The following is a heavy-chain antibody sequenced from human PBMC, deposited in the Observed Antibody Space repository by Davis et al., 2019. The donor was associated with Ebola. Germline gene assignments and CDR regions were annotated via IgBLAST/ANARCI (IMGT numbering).Heavy chain of an antibody. D-gene: IGHD3-3*01. CDR2: IYYSGST. CDR1: GSSISSSSYY. V-gene: IGHV4-39*01. Sequence: MPSETLSLTCTVSGSSISSSSYYWGWIRQPPGKGLEWIGSIYYSGSTYYNPSLKSRVTISVDTSKNQFSLKLSSVTAADTAVYYCLRAFWSGYFDYWGQGTLVTVSS. J-gene: IGHJ4*02. CDR3: LRAFWSGYFDY.